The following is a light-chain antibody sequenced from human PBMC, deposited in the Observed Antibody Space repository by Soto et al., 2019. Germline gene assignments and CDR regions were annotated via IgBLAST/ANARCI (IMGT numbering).Light chain of an antibody. J-gene: IGLJ1*01. CDR1: NIGNKR. Sequence: SYDLTQPPSVSVAPGQTARITCGGNNIGNKRVHWYQQKPGQAPVLVVYDDSDRPSGIPERFSGSNSGNTATLSISRVEAGDEADYYCQVWDSNSVYVFGTGTKVTVL. V-gene: IGLV3-21*02. CDR2: DDS. CDR3: QVWDSNSVYV.